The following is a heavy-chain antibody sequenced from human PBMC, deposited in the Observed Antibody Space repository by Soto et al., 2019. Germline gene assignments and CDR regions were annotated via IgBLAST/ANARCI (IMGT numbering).Heavy chain of an antibody. D-gene: IGHD1-26*01. CDR1: GGSISSGGYY. CDR3: ATRPSKWGDAFDV. CDR2: IYYSGST. Sequence: QVQLQESGPGLVKPSQTLSITCTVSGGSISSGGYYWSWIRQHPRKGLEWIGYIYYSGSTYYNPSLKSRVTISVDTSKNQFSLKLSSVTAAYTAVYYCATRPSKWGDAFDVWGQATMLTVSS. J-gene: IGHJ3*01. V-gene: IGHV4-31*03.